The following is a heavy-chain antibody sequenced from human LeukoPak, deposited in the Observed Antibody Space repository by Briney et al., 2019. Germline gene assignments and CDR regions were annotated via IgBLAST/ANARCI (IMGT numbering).Heavy chain of an antibody. D-gene: IGHD2-2*01. CDR1: GFTFSSYW. J-gene: IGHJ4*02. Sequence: GGSLRLSCAASGFTFSSYWMNWVRQAPGKGLEWVSAISGSGGSTYYADSVKGRFTISRDNSKNTLYLQMNSLRAEDTAVYYCAKDRKPAGGFDYWGQGTLVTVSS. V-gene: IGHV3-23*01. CDR3: AKDRKPAGGFDY. CDR2: ISGSGGST.